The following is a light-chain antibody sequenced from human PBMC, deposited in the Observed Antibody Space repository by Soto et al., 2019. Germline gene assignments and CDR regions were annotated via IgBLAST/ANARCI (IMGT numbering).Light chain of an antibody. CDR2: GAS. V-gene: IGKV3-20*01. J-gene: IGKJ4*01. CDR3: QQYGSSPGFT. Sequence: EIVLTQSPGTLSLSPGERATLSCRASQSVSSSYLAWYQQKPGQAPRLLIYGASSRATGIPDRFSGSGSGTDFTLTISRLEPEDFAVYYSQQYGSSPGFTFGGGTKVELK. CDR1: QSVSSSY.